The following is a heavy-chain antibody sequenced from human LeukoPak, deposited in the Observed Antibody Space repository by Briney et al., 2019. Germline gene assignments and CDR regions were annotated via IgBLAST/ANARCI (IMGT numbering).Heavy chain of an antibody. V-gene: IGHV1-3*01. D-gene: IGHD2-21*01. CDR3: VRDDCGDTCYPGGY. Sequence: GASVKVSCKASGYSFTNYVVHWVRQAPGQRPDWMGWIKAGNGDTKYSPNFQDRVTITRDISANTVYVELSSLTSEDTALYYGVRDDCGDTCYPGGYWGQGTLVTVSS. J-gene: IGHJ4*02. CDR1: GYSFTNYV. CDR2: IKAGNGDT.